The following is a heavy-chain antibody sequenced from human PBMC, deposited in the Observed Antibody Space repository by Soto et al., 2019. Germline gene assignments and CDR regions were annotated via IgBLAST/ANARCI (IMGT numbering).Heavy chain of an antibody. D-gene: IGHD5-18*01. CDR1: GFTFSDNL. J-gene: IGHJ3*01. CDR3: ARDRHSVGPQANDAFDV. Sequence: QVQLVQSGAELKKPGASVNISCTASGFTFSDNLINWVRQAPGQGLEWMGWLNPDTGNTRYSETFKGRVTISRHSSASIAYLELSALENEYTALYFWARDRHSVGPQANDAFDVWGQGTRITVSS. V-gene: IGHV1-3*01. CDR2: LNPDTGNT.